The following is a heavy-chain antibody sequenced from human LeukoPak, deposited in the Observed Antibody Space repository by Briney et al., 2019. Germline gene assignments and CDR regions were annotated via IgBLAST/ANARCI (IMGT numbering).Heavy chain of an antibody. CDR1: GFTFSAYA. V-gene: IGHV3-23*01. J-gene: IGHJ3*02. D-gene: IGHD1-7*01. CDR3: AKPNSGAFDI. Sequence: GGSLRLSCAASGFTFSAYAVRWVRQAPGKGLEWVSAISGSGGSTYYADSVKGRFTISRDNSKNTLYLQMNSLRAEDTAVYYCAKPNSGAFDIWGQGTMVTVSS. CDR2: ISGSGGST.